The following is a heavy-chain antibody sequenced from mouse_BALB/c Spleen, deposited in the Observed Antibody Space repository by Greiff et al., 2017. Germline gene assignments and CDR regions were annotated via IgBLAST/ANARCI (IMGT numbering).Heavy chain of an antibody. V-gene: IGHV3-2*02. J-gene: IGHJ4*01. D-gene: IGHD4-1*01. CDR2: ISYSGST. CDR3: ALTGPGDAMDY. CDR1: GYSITSDYA. Sequence: DVQLQESGPGLVKPSQSLSLTCTVTGYSITSDYAWNWIRQFPGNKLEWMGYISYSGSTSYNPSLKSRISITRDTSKNQFFLQLNSVTTEDTATYYCALTGPGDAMDYWGQGTSVTVSS.